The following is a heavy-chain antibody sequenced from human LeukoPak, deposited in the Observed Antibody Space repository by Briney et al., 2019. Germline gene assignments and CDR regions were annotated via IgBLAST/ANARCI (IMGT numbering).Heavy chain of an antibody. CDR1: GGSVSNKY. Sequence: QTSETLSLTCTVSGGSVSNKYWSWIRQPPGKGLEWIGYIYHSGSTNYNPSLKSRVTILVDTSKNQFSLKLSSVTAADTAVYYCAREVGGYDPSLYYYYYMDVWGKGTTVTISS. D-gene: IGHD5-12*01. J-gene: IGHJ6*03. CDR2: IYHSGST. CDR3: AREVGGYDPSLYYYYYMDV. V-gene: IGHV4-59*02.